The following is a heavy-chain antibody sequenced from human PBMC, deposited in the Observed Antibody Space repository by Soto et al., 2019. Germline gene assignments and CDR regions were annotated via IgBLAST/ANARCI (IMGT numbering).Heavy chain of an antibody. CDR1: VGSVSNSNYY. J-gene: IGHJ4*02. Sequence: PSETLSLTCTVDVGSVSNSNYYWGWIRKSPGKGLEWIGSVYYRGRSYSKSSVKSRVTISVDTSKNQFSLNLNSVTASDTAVYYCVSQRTSVLTQAYFDYWGSGALVTVS. D-gene: IGHD2-8*01. CDR2: VYYRGRS. V-gene: IGHV4-39*01. CDR3: VSQRTSVLTQAYFDY.